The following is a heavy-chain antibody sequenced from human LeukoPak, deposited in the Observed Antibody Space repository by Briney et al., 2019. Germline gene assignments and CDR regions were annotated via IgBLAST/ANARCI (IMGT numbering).Heavy chain of an antibody. J-gene: IGHJ5*02. CDR2: ISSSGSTI. D-gene: IGHD2/OR15-2a*01. CDR1: GFTFSDYY. V-gene: IGHV3-11*04. CDR3: ARGKTSQNIVTRKTYNWFDP. Sequence: GGSLRLSCAASGFTFSDYYMSWIRQAPGKGLEWVSYISSSGSTIYYADSVKGRFTISRDNAKNSLYLQMKSLRAEDTAVYYCARGKTSQNIVTRKTYNWFDPWGQGTLVTVSS.